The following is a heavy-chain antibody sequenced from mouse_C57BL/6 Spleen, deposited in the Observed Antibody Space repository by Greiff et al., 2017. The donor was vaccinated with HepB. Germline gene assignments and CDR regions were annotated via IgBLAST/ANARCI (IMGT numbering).Heavy chain of an antibody. Sequence: VKLQESGAELVRPGASVKLSCKASGSTFTDSYIHWVKQRPGQGLEWIARIYPGSGNTYYNEKFKGQATLTAEKSSGTAYMQLSSLPSEDSAVYFCARWDDFGDRGQGTTRTVAS. CDR2: IYPGSGNT. CDR1: GSTFTDSY. CDR3: ARWDDFGD. V-gene: IGHV1-76*01. D-gene: IGHD4-1*01. J-gene: IGHJ2*01.